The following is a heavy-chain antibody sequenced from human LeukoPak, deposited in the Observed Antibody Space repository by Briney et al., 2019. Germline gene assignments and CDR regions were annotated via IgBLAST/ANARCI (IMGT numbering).Heavy chain of an antibody. CDR1: GFTFSSYE. CDR2: ISSSGGTI. Sequence: PGGSLSLSCAASGFTFSSYEMNWVRQAPGKGLEWVSYISSSGGTIYYADSVKGRFTISRDNAKNSLYLQMNSLRVEDTAVYYCASRPSEGSGWYYFDYWGQGTLVTVSS. CDR3: ASRPSEGSGWYYFDY. D-gene: IGHD6-19*01. V-gene: IGHV3-48*03. J-gene: IGHJ4*02.